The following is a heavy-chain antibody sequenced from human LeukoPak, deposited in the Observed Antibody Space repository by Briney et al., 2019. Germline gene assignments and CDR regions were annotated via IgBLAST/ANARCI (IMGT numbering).Heavy chain of an antibody. J-gene: IGHJ4*02. CDR3: ARQYSSSSEFDY. V-gene: IGHV3-30-3*01. Sequence: PGGSLRLSCVASGFTFSRYAMHWVRLAPGKGLEWVAVISYDGSNKYYADSVKGRFTISRDNAKNTLYLQMNSLRAEDAAVYYCARQYSSSSEFDYWGQGTLVTVSS. D-gene: IGHD6-6*01. CDR2: ISYDGSNK. CDR1: GFTFSRYA.